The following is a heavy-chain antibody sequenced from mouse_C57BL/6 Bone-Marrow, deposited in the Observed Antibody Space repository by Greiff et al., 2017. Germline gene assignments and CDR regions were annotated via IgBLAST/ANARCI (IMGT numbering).Heavy chain of an antibody. V-gene: IGHV1-63*01. CDR3: ARGDYYGYDDYAMDY. CDR1: GYTFTNYW. J-gene: IGHJ4*01. Sequence: QVQLQQSGAELVRPGTSVKMSCKASGYTFTNYWIGWAKQRPGHGLEWIGDIYPGGGYTNYNEKFKGKATLTADKSSSTAYMQFSSLTSEDSAIYYCARGDYYGYDDYAMDYWGQGTSVTVSS. D-gene: IGHD2-2*01. CDR2: IYPGGGYT.